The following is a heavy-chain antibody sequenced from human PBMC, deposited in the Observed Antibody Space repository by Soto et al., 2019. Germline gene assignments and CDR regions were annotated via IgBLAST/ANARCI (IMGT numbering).Heavy chain of an antibody. D-gene: IGHD3-10*01. Sequence: GGSLRLSCAGSGFTFSRYALHWVRLAPGKGLEWVAALSKDGSVQYWLDSVRGRFTISRDNSKNTLYLQMNSLRPEDTGVYYCVRSRSGAIADSFDYWGLGTQVTVSS. CDR3: VRSRSGAIADSFDY. CDR1: GFTFSRYA. J-gene: IGHJ4*02. CDR2: LSKDGSVQ. V-gene: IGHV3-30*04.